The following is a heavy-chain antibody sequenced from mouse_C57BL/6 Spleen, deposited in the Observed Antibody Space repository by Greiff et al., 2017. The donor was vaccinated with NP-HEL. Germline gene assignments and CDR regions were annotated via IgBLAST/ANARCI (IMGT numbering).Heavy chain of an antibody. CDR3: ARGTGDWYFDV. D-gene: IGHD4-1*01. Sequence: EVKVVESGGDLVKPGGSLKLSCAASGFTFSSYGMSWVRQTPDKRLEWVATISSGGSYPYYPDSVKGRFTISRDNAKNTLYLQMSSLKSEDTAMYYCARGTGDWYFDVWGTGTTVTVSS. V-gene: IGHV5-6*01. CDR2: ISSGGSYP. CDR1: GFTFSSYG. J-gene: IGHJ1*03.